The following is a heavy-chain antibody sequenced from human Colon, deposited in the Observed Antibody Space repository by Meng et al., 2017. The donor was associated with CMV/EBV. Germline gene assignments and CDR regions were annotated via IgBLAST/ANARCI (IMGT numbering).Heavy chain of an antibody. Sequence: VRLVASGGGSVQSGGSLRLSCVTCGFIFSNYSMRWVHQSPGKGLEWVAHIRFDGSQQFYVQSVKGRFTVSRHDPKNTLYLQMNDLRPEDTGVYYCATDHLWGMPNWGRGTLVTGSS. CDR3: ATDHLWGMPN. J-gene: IGHJ4*02. CDR2: IRFDGSQQ. D-gene: IGHD3-3*02. V-gene: IGHV3-30*02. CDR1: GFIFSNYS.